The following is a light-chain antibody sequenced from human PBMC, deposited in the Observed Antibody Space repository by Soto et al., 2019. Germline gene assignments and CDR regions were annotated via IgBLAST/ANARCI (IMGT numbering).Light chain of an antibody. CDR2: EVS. V-gene: IGLV2-8*01. CDR3: SSNSDRKNVL. Sequence: QSALTQPPSAAGSPRQSVTISCTGTSSDVGGSNYASWYQQHPAKAHNLMISEVSKRPSGVPDRFSGSKSGNTSSLTVSGLQAEDEADYYCSSNSDRKNVLFGGGTKLTVL. CDR1: SSDVGGSNY. J-gene: IGLJ2*01.